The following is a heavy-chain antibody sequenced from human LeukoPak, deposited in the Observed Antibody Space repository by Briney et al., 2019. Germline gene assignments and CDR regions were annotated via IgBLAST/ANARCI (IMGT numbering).Heavy chain of an antibody. CDR1: GGSFSGYY. D-gene: IGHD6-13*01. CDR3: ARVRGIAAAATTLIDY. J-gene: IGHJ4*02. CDR2: INHSGST. V-gene: IGHV4-34*01. Sequence: SETLSLTCAVYGGSFSGYYWSWIRQPPGKGLEWIGEINHSGSTNYNPSLKSRVTISVDTSKNQFSLKLSSVTAADTAVYYCARVRGIAAAATTLIDYWGQGTLVTVSS.